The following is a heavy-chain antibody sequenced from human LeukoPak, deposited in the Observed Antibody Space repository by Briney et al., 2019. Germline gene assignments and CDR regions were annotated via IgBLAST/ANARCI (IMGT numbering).Heavy chain of an antibody. Sequence: SETLSLTCTVSGGSIRSYHWSWIRQPPGKRLEWIGYIYDSGSTNYNPSLKSRVTISIDTSKNQFSLKLSSVTAADTAVYYCAREEYCGGDCYSGFDYWGQGTLVTVSS. CDR1: GGSIRSYH. CDR2: IYDSGST. D-gene: IGHD2-21*02. J-gene: IGHJ4*02. CDR3: AREEYCGGDCYSGFDY. V-gene: IGHV4-59*01.